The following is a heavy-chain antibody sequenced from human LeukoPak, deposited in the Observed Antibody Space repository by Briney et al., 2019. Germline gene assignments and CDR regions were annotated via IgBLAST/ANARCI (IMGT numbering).Heavy chain of an antibody. D-gene: IGHD5-12*01. J-gene: IGHJ4*02. V-gene: IGHV3-15*01. CDR1: GFTFSNAW. CDR3: TTAEYSAYYAPIDY. Sequence: PGGSLRLSCAASGFTFSNAWMSWVRQAPGKGLEWVVRIKSKTDGGTTDYAAPVKGRFTISRDDSKNTLYLQMHSLKTEDTAVYYCTTAEYSAYYAPIDYWGQGTLVTVSS. CDR2: IKSKTDGGTT.